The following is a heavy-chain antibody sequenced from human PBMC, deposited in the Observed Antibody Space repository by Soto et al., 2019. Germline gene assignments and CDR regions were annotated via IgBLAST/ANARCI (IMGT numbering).Heavy chain of an antibody. CDR3: TRRSGSGYDYVPIYFDY. Sequence: GGSLRLSCTASGFTFGDYAMSWFRQAPGKGLEWVGFIRSKAYGGTTEYAASVKGRFTISRDDSKSIAYLQMNSLKTEDTAVYYCTRRSGSGYDYVPIYFDYWGQGTLVTVSS. V-gene: IGHV3-49*03. D-gene: IGHD5-12*01. CDR1: GFTFGDYA. J-gene: IGHJ4*02. CDR2: IRSKAYGGTT.